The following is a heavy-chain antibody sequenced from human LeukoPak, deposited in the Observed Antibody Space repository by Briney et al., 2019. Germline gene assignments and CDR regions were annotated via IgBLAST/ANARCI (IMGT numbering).Heavy chain of an antibody. Sequence: PSETLSLTCTVSGGSISSSSYYWGWIRQPPGKGLEWIGSIYYSGSTYYNPSLKSRVTISVDTSKNQFSLKLSSVTAADTAVYYCARGSPKVWGSYRYLADNWFDPWGQGTLVTVSS. CDR2: IYYSGST. V-gene: IGHV4-39*07. CDR3: ARGSPKVWGSYRYLADNWFDP. J-gene: IGHJ5*02. CDR1: GGSISSSSYY. D-gene: IGHD3-16*02.